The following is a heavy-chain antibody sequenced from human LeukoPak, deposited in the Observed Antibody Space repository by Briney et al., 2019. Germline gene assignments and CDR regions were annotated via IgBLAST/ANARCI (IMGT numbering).Heavy chain of an antibody. V-gene: IGHV3-23*01. CDR1: GFTFSTYG. D-gene: IGHD3-10*01. CDR3: AKGGAVSSKSITMVRGTRRYYYYMDV. J-gene: IGHJ6*03. Sequence: GGSLRLSCGVSGFTFSTYGMTWVLQAPGKGLEWLSGMSDSGTNTYYADSVKGRFTISRDNSKNTLYLQMNRLRAEDTAVYYCAKGGAVSSKSITMVRGTRRYYYYMDVWGKGTTVTISS. CDR2: MSDSGTNT.